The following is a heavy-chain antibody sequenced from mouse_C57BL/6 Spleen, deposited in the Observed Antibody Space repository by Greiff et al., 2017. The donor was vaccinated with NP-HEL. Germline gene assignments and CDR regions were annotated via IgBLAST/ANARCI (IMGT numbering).Heavy chain of an antibody. Sequence: QVQLQQPGAELVRPGSSVKLSCKASGYTFTSYWMHWVKQRPIQGLEWIGNIDPSDSETHYNQKFKDKATLTVDKSSSTAYMQLSSLTSEDSAVYYCARSYGSSLFDYWGQGTTRTVSS. D-gene: IGHD1-1*01. J-gene: IGHJ2*01. CDR1: GYTFTSYW. V-gene: IGHV1-52*01. CDR3: ARSYGSSLFDY. CDR2: IDPSDSET.